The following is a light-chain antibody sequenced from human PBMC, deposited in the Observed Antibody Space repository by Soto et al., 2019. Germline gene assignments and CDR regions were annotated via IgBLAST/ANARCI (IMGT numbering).Light chain of an antibody. J-gene: IGLJ1*01. CDR2: EVS. Sequence: QSVLTQPASVSGSPGQSITISCTGTSSDVGGYNYVSWYQQHPGKAPKLMIYEVSNRPSGVSNRFSGSKSGNTASLTISGLQVEDEADYYCSSYTSSSTRLYVFGTGTKVTVL. CDR3: SSYTSSSTRLYV. V-gene: IGLV2-14*01. CDR1: SSDVGGYNY.